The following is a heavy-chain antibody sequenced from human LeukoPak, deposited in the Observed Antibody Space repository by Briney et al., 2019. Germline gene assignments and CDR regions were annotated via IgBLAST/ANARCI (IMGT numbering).Heavy chain of an antibody. CDR1: GFTFDDYA. CDR2: ISWNSGSI. V-gene: IGHV3-9*01. CDR3: AKDISLLPTYYFDY. D-gene: IGHD2-15*01. Sequence: PGGSLRLSCAASGFTFDDYAMHWVRQAPGKGLEWVSGISWNSGSIGYADSVKGRFTISRDNAKNSLYLQMNSLRAEDTALYYCAKDISLLPTYYFDYWGQGTLVTVSS. J-gene: IGHJ4*02.